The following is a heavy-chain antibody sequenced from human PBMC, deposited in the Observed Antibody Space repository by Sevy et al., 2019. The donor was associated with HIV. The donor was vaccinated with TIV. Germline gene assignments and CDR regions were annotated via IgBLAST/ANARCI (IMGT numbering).Heavy chain of an antibody. J-gene: IGHJ4*02. V-gene: IGHV3-30*04. CDR2: ISYEGSNE. Sequence: GGSLRLSCAASTFTFGHYAMHWVRQAPGKGLQWVAGISYEGSNEYYTVSVKGRFTISRDNSKNTLNLEMNNRRVEDTALYYCARDWGTPPTAILYYFDFWGQGIPVTVSS. D-gene: IGHD3-16*01. CDR1: TFTFGHYA. CDR3: ARDWGTPPTAILYYFDF.